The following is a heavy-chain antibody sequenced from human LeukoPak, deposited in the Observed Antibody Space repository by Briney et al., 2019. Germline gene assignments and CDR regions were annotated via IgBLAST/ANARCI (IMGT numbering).Heavy chain of an antibody. CDR3: ARAGDFWSGFYYMDV. Sequence: PSQTLSLTCTVSGGSISSGSYYWSWIRQPAGKGLEWIGRIYTSGSTNYNPSLKSRVTISVDTSKNQFSLKLSSVTAADTAVYYCARAGDFWSGFYYMDVWGEGTTVTVSS. CDR2: IYTSGST. J-gene: IGHJ6*03. CDR1: GGSISSGSYY. V-gene: IGHV4-61*02. D-gene: IGHD3-3*01.